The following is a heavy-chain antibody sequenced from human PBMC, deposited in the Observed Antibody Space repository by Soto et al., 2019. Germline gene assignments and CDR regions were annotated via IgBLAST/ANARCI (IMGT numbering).Heavy chain of an antibody. Sequence: GRPQRLSCTASGFTISAHCMSCISKNTGKGLEWVSYISSSGSTIYYADSVKGRFTISRDNAKNSLYLQMNSLRAEDTAVYYCARDLYDFWSGYYTETFDYWGQGTLVTVSS. V-gene: IGHV3-11*01. CDR1: GFTISAHC. D-gene: IGHD3-3*01. J-gene: IGHJ4*02. CDR2: ISSSGSTI. CDR3: ARDLYDFWSGYYTETFDY.